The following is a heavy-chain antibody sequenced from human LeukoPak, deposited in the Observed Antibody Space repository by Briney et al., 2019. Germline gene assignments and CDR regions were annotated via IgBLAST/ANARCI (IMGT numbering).Heavy chain of an antibody. CDR3: ARQISSASVAFDY. CDR2: IYTSGST. D-gene: IGHD6-6*01. J-gene: IGHJ4*02. CDR1: GGSISSYY. Sequence: SETLSLTCTVSGGSISSYYWSWIRQPAGKGLEWIGRIYTSGSTNYNPSLKSRVTILVDTSKNQFSLRLTSVTAADTAVYYCARQISSASVAFDYWGQGALVTVSS. V-gene: IGHV4-4*07.